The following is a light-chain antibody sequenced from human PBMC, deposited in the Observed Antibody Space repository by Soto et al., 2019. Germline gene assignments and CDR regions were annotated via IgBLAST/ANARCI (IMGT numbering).Light chain of an antibody. V-gene: IGLV4-60*03. J-gene: IGLJ1*01. CDR1: SGHSSYI. CDR2: LEGSGSY. Sequence: QSVLTQSSSASASLGSSVKLTCTLSSGHSSYIIAWHQQQPGKAPRYLMKLEGSGSYNKGSGVPDRFSGSSSGADRYLTISNRQSEDEADYYSETWDSNNYVFGTGTKLAVL. CDR3: ETWDSNNYV.